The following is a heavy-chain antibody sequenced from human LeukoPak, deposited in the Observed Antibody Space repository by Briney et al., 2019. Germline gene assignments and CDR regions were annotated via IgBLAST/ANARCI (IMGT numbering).Heavy chain of an antibody. CDR2: IYTSGST. Sequence: SQTLSLTCTVSGGSISSGSYYWSWIRQPAGKGLEWIGRIYTSGSTNYNPSLKSRVTISVDTSKNQFSLKLSSVTAADTAVYYCARGTRYCSGGSCYPKYYFDYWGQGTLVTVSS. CDR3: ARGTRYCSGGSCYPKYYFDY. D-gene: IGHD2-15*01. J-gene: IGHJ4*02. V-gene: IGHV4-61*02. CDR1: GGSISSGSYY.